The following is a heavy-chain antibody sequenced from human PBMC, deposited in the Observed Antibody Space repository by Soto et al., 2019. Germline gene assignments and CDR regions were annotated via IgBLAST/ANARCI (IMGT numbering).Heavy chain of an antibody. CDR1: GYTFTSYG. CDR3: AKDFSWTPVNLDY. V-gene: IGHV1-18*01. Sequence: ASVKVSCKASGYTFTSYGIRWVRQAPGQGLEWMGWISAYNGNTNYAQKLQGRVTMTTDTSTSTAYMELRSLRAEDTAVYYCAKDFSWTPVNLDYWGQGTLVTVSS. CDR2: ISAYNGNT. J-gene: IGHJ4*02. D-gene: IGHD3-3*01.